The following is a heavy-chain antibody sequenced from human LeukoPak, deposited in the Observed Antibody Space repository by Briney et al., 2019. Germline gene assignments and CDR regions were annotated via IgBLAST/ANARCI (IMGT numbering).Heavy chain of an antibody. CDR2: ISSSSSYI. CDR3: ARGARRWLQSNYFDY. D-gene: IGHD5-24*01. V-gene: IGHV3-21*04. CDR1: GFTFSSYS. Sequence: PGGSLRLSCAASGFTFSSYSMNWVRQAPGKGLEWVSSISSSSSYIYYADSVKGRFTISRDNAKNSLYLQTNSLRAEDTAVYYCARGARRWLQSNYFDYWGQGTLVTVSS. J-gene: IGHJ4*02.